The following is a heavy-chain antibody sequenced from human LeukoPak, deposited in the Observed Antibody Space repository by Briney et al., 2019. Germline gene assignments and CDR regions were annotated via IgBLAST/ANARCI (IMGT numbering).Heavy chain of an antibody. D-gene: IGHD3-3*01. CDR3: AKDMGFWSGYYYYGMDV. V-gene: IGHV3-30*18. CDR1: GLTFSSYG. Sequence: GGSLRLSCAASGLTFSSYGMHWVRQAPGKGLEWVAVISYDGSNKYYADSVKGRFTISRDNSKNTLYLQMNSLRAEDTAVYYCAKDMGFWSGYYYYGMDVWGQGTTVTVSS. CDR2: ISYDGSNK. J-gene: IGHJ6*02.